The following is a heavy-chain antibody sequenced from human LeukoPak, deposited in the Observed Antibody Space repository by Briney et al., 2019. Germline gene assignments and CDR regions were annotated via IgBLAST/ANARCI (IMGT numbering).Heavy chain of an antibody. V-gene: IGHV3-30*02. J-gene: IGHJ4*02. CDR1: GFSFISYA. D-gene: IGHD2/OR15-2a*01. CDR2: MRSDGSDI. Sequence: GGSLRLSCAASGFSFISYAMLWFRQAPGKGLEWVALMRSDGSDIFYAESLKGRFTISRDNGKSMLFLQMHSLRAEDTAVYYCARDDYYFASENWGQGALVTVSS. CDR3: ARDDYYFASEN.